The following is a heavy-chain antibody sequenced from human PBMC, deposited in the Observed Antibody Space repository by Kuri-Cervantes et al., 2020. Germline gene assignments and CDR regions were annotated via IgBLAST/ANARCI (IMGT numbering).Heavy chain of an antibody. CDR1: GFTLSKYS. J-gene: IGHJ3*02. CDR3: ARGPSLPVAANAFDI. Sequence: GESLKISCAASGFTLSKYSMNWVRQAPGKGLEWVSYISSSSSTIYYADSVKGRFTISRDDAKNSLYLQMKSLRAEDTAVYYCARGPSLPVAANAFDIWGQGTMVTVSS. V-gene: IGHV3-48*01. D-gene: IGHD2-15*01. CDR2: ISSSSSTI.